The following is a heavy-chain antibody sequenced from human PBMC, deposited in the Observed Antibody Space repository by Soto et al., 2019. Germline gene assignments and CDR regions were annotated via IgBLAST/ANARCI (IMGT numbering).Heavy chain of an antibody. CDR3: AKGPGDYYYYYMDV. Sequence: QVQLVEAGGGVVQPGRSLRLSCAASGFTFSSYGMHWVRQAPGKGLEWVAVISYDGSNKYYADSVKGRFTISRDNSKNTLYLQMNSLRAEDTAVYYCAKGPGDYYYYYMDVWGKGTTVTVSS. CDR1: GFTFSSYG. CDR2: ISYDGSNK. J-gene: IGHJ6*03. D-gene: IGHD4-17*01. V-gene: IGHV3-30*18.